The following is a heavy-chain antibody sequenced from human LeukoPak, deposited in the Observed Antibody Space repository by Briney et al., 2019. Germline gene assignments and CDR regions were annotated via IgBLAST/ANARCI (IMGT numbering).Heavy chain of an antibody. Sequence: PSETLSLTCTVSGGSISTYFWSWIRQPPGKGLEWIGYVYYSGSTNYNPSLKSRVTISVDMSKNQFSLKLTSVTAADTAVYYCAREGYQWGQGTLVTVSS. CDR1: GGSISTYF. V-gene: IGHV4-59*01. CDR2: VYYSGST. D-gene: IGHD2-15*01. J-gene: IGHJ4*02. CDR3: AREGYQ.